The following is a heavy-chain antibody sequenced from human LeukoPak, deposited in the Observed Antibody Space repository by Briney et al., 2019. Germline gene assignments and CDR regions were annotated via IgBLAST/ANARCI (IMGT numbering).Heavy chain of an antibody. V-gene: IGHV3-53*01. Sequence: GGSLRPSCAASGFTVSSNYMSWVRQAPGKGLEWVSVIYTGGSTYYADSVRGRFTISRDNSKNTLYLQMDALGTEDTAVYYCAREGNYYDMDVWGQGTTVTVSS. J-gene: IGHJ6*02. CDR1: GFTVSSNY. CDR3: AREGNYYDMDV. CDR2: IYTGGST.